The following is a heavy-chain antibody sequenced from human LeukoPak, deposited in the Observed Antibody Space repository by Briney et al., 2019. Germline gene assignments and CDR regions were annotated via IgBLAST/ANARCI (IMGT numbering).Heavy chain of an antibody. CDR1: GFTFSGSA. CDR3: LVGPITPMQGGSYQAGYFDY. Sequence: PGGSLRLSCAASGFTFSGSAMHWVRQASGKGLEWVGRIRSKANSYATAYAASVKGRFTISRDDSKNTAYLQMNSLKTEDTAVYYCLVGPITPMQGGSYQAGYFDYWGQGTLVTVSS. J-gene: IGHJ4*02. D-gene: IGHD1-26*01. CDR2: IRSKANSYAT. V-gene: IGHV3-73*01.